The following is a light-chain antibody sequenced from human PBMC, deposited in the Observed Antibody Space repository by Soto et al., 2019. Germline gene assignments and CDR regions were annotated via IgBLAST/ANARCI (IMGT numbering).Light chain of an antibody. Sequence: DIHLTQSPSTLSSSLGDSGTITCRASQNVTTSMAWYQHKPGRAPKLLIFDVSNLESGVPSRFSGGGSGTDFTLTISSLHSDDFATYYCQQYDYSRTFGRGTKVDIK. CDR1: QNVTTS. CDR2: DVS. V-gene: IGKV1-5*01. J-gene: IGKJ1*01. CDR3: QQYDYSRT.